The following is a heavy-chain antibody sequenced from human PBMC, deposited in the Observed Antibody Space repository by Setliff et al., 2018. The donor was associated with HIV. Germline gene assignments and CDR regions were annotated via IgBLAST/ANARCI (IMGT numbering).Heavy chain of an antibody. Sequence: PGGSLRLSCAASGFTFSPYYMNWVRQAPGKGLEWVSSISSSNSYKHYADSVKGRFTISRDNAKNSLYLQMNSLRVEDTAVYYCARDEDGHNHFDFWGQGTLVTVSS. J-gene: IGHJ4*02. CDR3: ARDEDGHNHFDF. D-gene: IGHD1-1*01. CDR1: GFTFSPYY. V-gene: IGHV3-21*01. CDR2: ISSSNSYK.